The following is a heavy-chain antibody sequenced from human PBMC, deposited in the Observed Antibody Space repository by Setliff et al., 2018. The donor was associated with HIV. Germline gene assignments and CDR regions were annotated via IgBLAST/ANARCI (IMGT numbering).Heavy chain of an antibody. J-gene: IGHJ4*02. CDR3: AKGRAGYSFDY. D-gene: IGHD6-13*01. V-gene: IGHV3-23*01. CDR2: ISGSTGST. CDR1: GFTFNNYA. Sequence: GESLKISCAASGFTFNNYAMSWVRQAPGKGLEWVSAISGSTGSTYYADSVKGRFTISRDNSKNTLYLQMNSLRAEDTAVYYCAKGRAGYSFDYWGQGTLVTVSS.